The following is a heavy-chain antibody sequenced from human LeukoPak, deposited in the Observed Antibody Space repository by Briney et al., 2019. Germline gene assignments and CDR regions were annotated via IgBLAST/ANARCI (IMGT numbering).Heavy chain of an antibody. D-gene: IGHD6-13*01. CDR3: ARDQQPICIQGYYYGMDV. V-gene: IGHV3-48*03. CDR2: ISSGGSTT. J-gene: IGHJ6*02. Sequence: PGGSLRLSCAASGFTFSSYEMKWVHQAPGKGLEWVSYISSGGSTTYYADSVKGRFTISRDYAKNSLYLQMNSLRAEDTAVYYCARDQQPICIQGYYYGMDVWGQGTTVTVSS. CDR1: GFTFSSYE.